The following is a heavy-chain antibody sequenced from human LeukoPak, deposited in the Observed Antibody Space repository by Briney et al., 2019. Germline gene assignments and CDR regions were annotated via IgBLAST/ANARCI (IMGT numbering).Heavy chain of an antibody. CDR3: AKSFPLGYCSGGSCYSAFDI. V-gene: IGHV4-59*01. CDR1: GGSISSYY. Sequence: PSETLSLTRTVSGGSISSYYWSWIRQPPGKGLEWIGYIYYSGSTNYNPSLKSRVTISVDTSKNQFSLKLSSVTAADTAVYYCAKSFPLGYCSGGSCYSAFDIWGQGTMVTVSS. CDR2: IYYSGST. J-gene: IGHJ3*02. D-gene: IGHD2-15*01.